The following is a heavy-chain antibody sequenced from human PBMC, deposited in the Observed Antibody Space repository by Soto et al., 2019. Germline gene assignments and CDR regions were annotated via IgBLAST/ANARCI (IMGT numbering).Heavy chain of an antibody. CDR3: ARGRFRRAWFDP. CDR1: GYTFTNYD. D-gene: IGHD3-16*01. CDR2: MNPDSGNT. Sequence: QVQLVQSGAEVKKPGASVTVSCKASGYTFTNYDIHWVRQATGQGLEWMGWMNPDSGNTGQSKQFQGRVTMTRDTTISTAYTEMSSRTSEDTAVYYCARGRFRRAWFDPWGQGTLVTVSS. V-gene: IGHV1-8*01. J-gene: IGHJ5*02.